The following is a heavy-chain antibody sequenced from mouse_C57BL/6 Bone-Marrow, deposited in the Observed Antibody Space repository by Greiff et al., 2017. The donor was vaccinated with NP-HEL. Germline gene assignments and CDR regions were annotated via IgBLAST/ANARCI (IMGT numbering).Heavy chain of an antibody. Sequence: EVMLVESGPGLAKPSQTLSLTCSVTGYSITSDYWNWIRKFPGNKLEYMGYISYSGSTYYNPSLKSRISITRDTSKNQYYLQLNSVTTEDTATYYCARYYGRSYWYFDVWGTGTTVTVSS. CDR3: ARYYGRSYWYFDV. V-gene: IGHV3-8*01. D-gene: IGHD1-1*01. CDR2: ISYSGST. J-gene: IGHJ1*03. CDR1: GYSITSDY.